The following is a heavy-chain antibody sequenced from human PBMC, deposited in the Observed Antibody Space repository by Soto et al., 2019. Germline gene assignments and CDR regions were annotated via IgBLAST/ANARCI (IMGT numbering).Heavy chain of an antibody. D-gene: IGHD4-17*01. CDR2: INPNSGGT. Sequence: ASVKVSCKASGYTFTGYYMHWVRQAPGQGLEWMGWINPNSGGTNYAQKFQGWVTMTRDTSISTAYMELSRLRSDDTAVYYCARDRTTVTTEYYYYYGMDVWGQGTTVTVSS. J-gene: IGHJ6*02. CDR1: GYTFTGYY. V-gene: IGHV1-2*04. CDR3: ARDRTTVTTEYYYYYGMDV.